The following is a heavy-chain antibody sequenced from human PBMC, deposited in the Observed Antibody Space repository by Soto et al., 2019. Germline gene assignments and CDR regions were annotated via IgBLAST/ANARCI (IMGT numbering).Heavy chain of an antibody. CDR3: ATGIIVVVPAYYYYYGMDV. D-gene: IGHD2-2*01. CDR2: IIPIFGTA. CDR1: GGTFSSYA. J-gene: IGHJ6*02. Sequence: QVQLVQSGAEVKKPGSSVKVSCKASGGTFSSYAISWVRQAPGQGLEWRGGIIPIFGTANYAQKFQGRVTITADESTSTAYMELSSLRSEDTAVYYCATGIIVVVPAYYYYYGMDVWGQGTTVTVSS. V-gene: IGHV1-69*01.